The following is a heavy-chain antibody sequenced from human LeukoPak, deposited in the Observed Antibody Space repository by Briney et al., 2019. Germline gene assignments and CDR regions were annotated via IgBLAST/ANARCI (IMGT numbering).Heavy chain of an antibody. Sequence: RGSLRLSCAASGFTFSSYGMSWVRQAPAKGLEWVSAISNSGGLTYYADSVKGRFAISRDNSKNTLYLQMNSLRAEDTAVYYCAKDGYYGSGSYQDYWGQGTLVTVSS. CDR3: AKDGYYGSGSYQDY. D-gene: IGHD3-10*01. CDR2: ISNSGGLT. J-gene: IGHJ4*02. V-gene: IGHV3-23*01. CDR1: GFTFSSYG.